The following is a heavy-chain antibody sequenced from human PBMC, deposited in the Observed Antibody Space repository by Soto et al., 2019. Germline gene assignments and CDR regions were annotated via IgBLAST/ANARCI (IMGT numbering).Heavy chain of an antibody. D-gene: IGHD3-10*01. V-gene: IGHV3-30-3*01. Sequence: GGSLRLSCAASGFTFSSYAMHWVRQAPGKGLEWVAVISYDGSNKYYADSVKGRFTISRDNSKNTLYLQMNSLRAEDTAVYYCVNYYGSGSYLWPFDYWGQGTLVTVSS. CDR2: ISYDGSNK. CDR1: GFTFSSYA. CDR3: VNYYGSGSYLWPFDY. J-gene: IGHJ4*02.